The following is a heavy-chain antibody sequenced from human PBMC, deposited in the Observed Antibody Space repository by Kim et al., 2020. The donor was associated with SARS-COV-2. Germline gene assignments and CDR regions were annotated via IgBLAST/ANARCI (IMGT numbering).Heavy chain of an antibody. Sequence: SETLSLTCTVSGGSVSSGSYYWSWIRQPPGKGLEWIGYIYYSGSTNYNPSLKSRVTISVDTSKNQFSLKLSSVTAADTAVYYCARDYKRDVGSGWRANYYYSMDVWGQGTTVTVSS. D-gene: IGHD6-19*01. CDR3: ARDYKRDVGSGWRANYYYSMDV. J-gene: IGHJ6*02. V-gene: IGHV4-61*01. CDR1: GGSVSSGSYY. CDR2: IYYSGST.